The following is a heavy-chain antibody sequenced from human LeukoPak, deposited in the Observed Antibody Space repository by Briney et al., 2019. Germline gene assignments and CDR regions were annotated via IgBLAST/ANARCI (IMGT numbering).Heavy chain of an antibody. CDR1: GGSISSSSYY. J-gene: IGHJ4*02. D-gene: IGHD6-13*01. V-gene: IGHV4-39*01. Sequence: QASETLSLTCTVSGGSISSSSYYWGWIRQPPGKGLEWIGSIYYSGSTYYNPSLKSRVTISVDTSKNQFSLKLSSVTAADTAVYYCARGGIAATVDYWGQGTLVTVSS. CDR2: IYYSGST. CDR3: ARGGIAATVDY.